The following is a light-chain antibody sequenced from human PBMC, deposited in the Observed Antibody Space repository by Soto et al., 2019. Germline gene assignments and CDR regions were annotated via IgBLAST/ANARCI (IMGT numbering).Light chain of an antibody. V-gene: IGKV3-15*01. J-gene: IGKJ1*01. CDR3: QQNDNWPCT. CDR2: GAS. Sequence: IVLPQSPGRLSLCQGERAGLSCRASQSVSGTLAWYQQKPGQAPRLLIYGASTRAPGFPARFSGSGSGTDFTLTISSLQSEDFAVYYCQQNDNWPCTFGQGTKVDIK. CDR1: QSVSGT.